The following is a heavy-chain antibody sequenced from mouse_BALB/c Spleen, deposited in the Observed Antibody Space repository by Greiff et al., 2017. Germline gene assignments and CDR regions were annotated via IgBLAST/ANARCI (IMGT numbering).Heavy chain of an antibody. Sequence: QVQLQQPGAELVKPGASVTLSCKASGYSFTSYWMHWVKQRPGQGLEWIGEIDPSDSYTNYNQKFKGKATLTVDKSSSTAYMQLSSLTSEDSAVYDCARQRYCGSEYDFDYWGQGTTLTVSS. J-gene: IGHJ2*01. V-gene: IGHV1-69*02. CDR3: ARQRYCGSEYDFDY. D-gene: IGHD1-1*01. CDR2: IDPSDSYT. CDR1: GYSFTSYW.